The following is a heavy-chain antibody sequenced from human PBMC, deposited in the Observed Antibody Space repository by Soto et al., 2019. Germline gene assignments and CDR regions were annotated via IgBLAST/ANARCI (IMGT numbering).Heavy chain of an antibody. CDR3: ARREYYYDSSGYQNWFDP. CDR2: IYYSGST. J-gene: IGHJ5*02. V-gene: IGHV4-59*01. D-gene: IGHD3-22*01. CDR1: GGSISSYY. Sequence: SETLSLTCTVSGGSISSYYWSWIRQPPGKGLEWIGYIYYSGSTNYNPSLKSRVTISVDTSKNRFSLKLSSVTAADTAVYYCARREYYYDSSGYQNWFDPWGQGTLVTVS.